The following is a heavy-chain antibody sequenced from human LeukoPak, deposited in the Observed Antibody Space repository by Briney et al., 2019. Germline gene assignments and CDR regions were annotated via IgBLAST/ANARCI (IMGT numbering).Heavy chain of an antibody. CDR3: VRDGSGYDY. V-gene: IGHV3-48*04. D-gene: IGHD6-19*01. CDR2: ISSSSRII. J-gene: IGHJ4*02. Sequence: PGGSLRLSCAASGFTFSTYSMNWVRQAPGKGLEWVSYISSSSRIIYYADSVKGRFTISRDNAKNSLYLQMNSLRADDTAIYYCVRDGSGYDYWGQGTLVTVSS. CDR1: GFTFSTYS.